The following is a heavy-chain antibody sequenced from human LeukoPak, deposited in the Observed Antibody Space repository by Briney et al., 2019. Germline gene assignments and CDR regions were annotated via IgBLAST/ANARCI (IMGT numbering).Heavy chain of an antibody. CDR2: IIPIFGTA. D-gene: IGHD6-13*01. CDR3: ARSASSSWSFDY. CDR1: GGTFSSYA. Sequence: GASVKVSCKASGGTFSSYAISWVRQAPGQGLEWMGRIIPIFGTANYAQKFQGRVTITTDESTSTAYMELSSLRSEDTAVYYCARSASSSWSFDYRGQGTLVTVSS. V-gene: IGHV1-69*05. J-gene: IGHJ4*02.